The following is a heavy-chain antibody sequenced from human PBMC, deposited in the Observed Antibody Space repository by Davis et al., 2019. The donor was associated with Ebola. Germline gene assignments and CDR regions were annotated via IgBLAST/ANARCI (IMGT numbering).Heavy chain of an antibody. V-gene: IGHV1-2*02. J-gene: IGHJ4*02. CDR2: INPNSGGT. CDR1: GGTFSSYA. D-gene: IGHD3-10*01. CDR3: ARARVRYYGSGSYYELDY. Sequence: ASVKVSCKASGGTFSSYAISWVRQAPGQGLEWMGWINPNSGGTNYAQKFQGRVTMTRDTSISTAYMELSSLRSEDTAVYYCARARVRYYGSGSYYELDYWGQGTLVTVSS.